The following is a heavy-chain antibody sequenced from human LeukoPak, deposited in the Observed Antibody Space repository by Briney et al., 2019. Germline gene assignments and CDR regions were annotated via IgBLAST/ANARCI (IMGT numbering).Heavy chain of an antibody. V-gene: IGHV3-21*01. Sequence: PGGSLRLSCAASVFTFSSYSMNCVRQAPGKGLEWVSSISSSSSYIYYADSVKGRFTISRDNAKNSLYLQMNSLRAEDTAVYYCARGGEPIWDYYGMDVWGQGTTVTVSS. CDR1: VFTFSSYS. J-gene: IGHJ6*02. CDR3: ARGGEPIWDYYGMDV. CDR2: ISSSSSYI. D-gene: IGHD3-16*01.